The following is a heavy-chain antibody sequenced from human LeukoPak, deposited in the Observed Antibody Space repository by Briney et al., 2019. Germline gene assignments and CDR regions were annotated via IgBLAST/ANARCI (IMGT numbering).Heavy chain of an antibody. J-gene: IGHJ6*03. CDR1: GGSFSGYY. CDR2: MNHSGST. D-gene: IGHD3-10*01. Sequence: ASETLSLTCAVYGGSFSGYYWSWIRQPPGKGLEWIGEMNHSGSTNYNPSLKSRVTISVDTSKNQFSLKLSSVTAADTAVYYCARLTKNDSGTYRFGKKKRGYMDVWGKGTTVTISS. CDR3: ARLTKNDSGTYRFGKKKRGYMDV. V-gene: IGHV4-34*01.